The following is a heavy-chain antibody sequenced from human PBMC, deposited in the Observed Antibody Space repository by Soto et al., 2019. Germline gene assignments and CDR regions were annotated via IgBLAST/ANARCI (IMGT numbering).Heavy chain of an antibody. Sequence: SETLSLTCTVSGASITSGGYYWSWIRQHPGKGLEWIGYIYYSGSTNYNPSLKSRVTISVDTSKNQFSLKLSSVTAADTAVYYCARARLSRSWWFDPWGQGTLVTVSS. V-gene: IGHV4-61*08. D-gene: IGHD3-10*01. CDR2: IYYSGST. CDR3: ARARLSRSWWFDP. CDR1: GASITSGGYY. J-gene: IGHJ5*02.